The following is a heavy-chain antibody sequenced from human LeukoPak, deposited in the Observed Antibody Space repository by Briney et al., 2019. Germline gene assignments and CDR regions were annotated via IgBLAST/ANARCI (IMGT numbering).Heavy chain of an antibody. CDR3: AKGSSSGYRGYFQH. V-gene: IGHV3-48*04. D-gene: IGHD3-22*01. CDR1: GFTFSSYS. Sequence: GGSLRLSCAASGFTFSSYSMNWVRQAPGKGLEWVSYISSSSSTIYYADSVKGRFTISRDNSKNSLYLQMNSLRTEDTALYYCAKGSSSGYRGYFQHWGQGTLVTVSS. J-gene: IGHJ1*01. CDR2: ISSSSSTI.